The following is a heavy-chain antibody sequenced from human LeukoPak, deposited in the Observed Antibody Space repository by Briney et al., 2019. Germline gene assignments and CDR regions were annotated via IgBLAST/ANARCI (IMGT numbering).Heavy chain of an antibody. Sequence: SEPLPHTCTVSGGHHSSQHWSWIRPPPGKGREWIGYIYYSGSTNYNPSLKSRVTISVDTSKNQFSLKLSSVTAADTAVYYCAMSRSSLEALDYWGQGTLVTVSS. J-gene: IGHJ4*02. D-gene: IGHD3-10*01. CDR2: IYYSGST. V-gene: IGHV4-59*08. CDR1: GGHHSSQH. CDR3: AMSRSSLEALDY.